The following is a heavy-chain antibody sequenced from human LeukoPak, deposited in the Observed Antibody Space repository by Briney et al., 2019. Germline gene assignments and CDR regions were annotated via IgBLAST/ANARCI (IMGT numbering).Heavy chain of an antibody. CDR1: GYTFHSYW. D-gene: IGHD4-17*01. CDR2: IFPSDSDT. V-gene: IGHV5-51*01. CDR3: ARRNYGNKWHFDY. Sequence: GESLKISCKGSGYTFHSYWIAWVRQMPGKGLEWMGIIFPSDSDTRYSPSFQGQVTISADKSSSTAYLQWSSLKASDTAMYYCARRNYGNKWHFDYWGQGTLVTVSS. J-gene: IGHJ4*02.